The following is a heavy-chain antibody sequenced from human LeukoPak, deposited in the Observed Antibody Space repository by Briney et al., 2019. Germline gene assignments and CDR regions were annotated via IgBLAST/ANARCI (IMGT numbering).Heavy chain of an antibody. CDR2: IASDGSST. V-gene: IGHV3-74*01. Sequence: GGSLRLSCAASGFTFSSYWMNWVRQAPGKGLVWVSRIASDGSSTTYADSVKGRFSISRDNAKNTLYLQMNSLRAEDTAVYYCAKVDRPYSSGWYLFDYWGQGTLVTVSS. CDR1: GFTFSSYW. D-gene: IGHD6-19*01. CDR3: AKVDRPYSSGWYLFDY. J-gene: IGHJ4*02.